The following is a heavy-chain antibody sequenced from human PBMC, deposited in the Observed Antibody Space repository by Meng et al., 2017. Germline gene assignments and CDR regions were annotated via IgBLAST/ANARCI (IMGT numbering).Heavy chain of an antibody. V-gene: IGHV1-18*01. CDR2: INAYNGYT. J-gene: IGHJ4*02. Sequence: QGPLVHAGADVKKPGASVKVSCNASAHTLSSDGFAWVRQAPGQGLEWMGWINAYNGYTDYAQKFLGRVTLTTDTSTNTGYMELRSLTSDDTAVYYCATRGNPYLDCWGQGTLVTVSS. CDR3: ATRGNPYLDC. CDR1: AHTLSSDG.